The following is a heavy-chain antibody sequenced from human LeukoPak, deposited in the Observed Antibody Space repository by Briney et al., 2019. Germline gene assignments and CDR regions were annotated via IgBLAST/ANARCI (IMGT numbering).Heavy chain of an antibody. CDR2: IYTSGST. CDR1: GGSISSYY. V-gene: IGHV4-4*07. CDR3: ARVSLETYGDYAEGYYYYYMDV. D-gene: IGHD4-17*01. J-gene: IGHJ6*03. Sequence: SETLSLTCTVSGGSISSYYWSWIRQPAGKGLEWIGRIYTSGSTNYNPSPKSRVTMSVDTSKNQFSLKLSSVTAADTAVYYCARVSLETYGDYAEGYYYYYMDVWGKGTTVTISS.